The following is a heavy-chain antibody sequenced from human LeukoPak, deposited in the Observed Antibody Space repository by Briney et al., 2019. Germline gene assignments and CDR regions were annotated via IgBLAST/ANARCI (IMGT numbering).Heavy chain of an antibody. D-gene: IGHD6-19*01. CDR1: GSTFSSCD. Sequence: ASVKVSCKASGSTFSSCDLHRVRQATGQGLEWMGWINPNSGSTDYAQKFQGRITFSRDTSINTAYMELSSLRSEDTAVYYCTRGTGIAVPVGLWGQGTLVTVSS. CDR2: INPNSGST. J-gene: IGHJ4*02. CDR3: TRGTGIAVPVGL. V-gene: IGHV1-8*03.